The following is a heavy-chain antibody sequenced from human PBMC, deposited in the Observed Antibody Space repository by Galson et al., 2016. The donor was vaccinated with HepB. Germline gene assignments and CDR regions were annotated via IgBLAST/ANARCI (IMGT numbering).Heavy chain of an antibody. V-gene: IGHV1-18*01. J-gene: IGHJ6*02. CDR1: GYTFTSYG. CDR2: ISAHHGDT. CDR3: ASHRPYRSSSFKDYYYGMDV. D-gene: IGHD6-13*01. Sequence: SCKASGYTFTSYGISWVRQAPGQGLEWMGWISAHHGDTDYAQKLQGRVTMTTDTSTRTAHMELRSLRSDDTAVYYCASHRPYRSSSFKDYYYGMDVWGQGTTVTVSS.